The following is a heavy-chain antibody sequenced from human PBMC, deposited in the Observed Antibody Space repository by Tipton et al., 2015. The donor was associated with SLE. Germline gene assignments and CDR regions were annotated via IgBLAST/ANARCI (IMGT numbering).Heavy chain of an antibody. D-gene: IGHD6-13*01. CDR3: ARAKDSSSWYPAPFDY. Sequence: SLRLSCAASGFTFSSYSMNWVRQAPGKGLEWVSSISSSSSYIYYADSVKGRFTISRDNAKNSLYLQMNSLRAEDTAVYYCARAKDSSSWYPAPFDYWGQGTLVTVSS. CDR2: ISSSSSYI. J-gene: IGHJ4*02. CDR1: GFTFSSYS. V-gene: IGHV3-21*01.